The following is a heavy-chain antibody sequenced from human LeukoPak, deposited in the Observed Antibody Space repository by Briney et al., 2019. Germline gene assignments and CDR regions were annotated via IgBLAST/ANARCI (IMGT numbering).Heavy chain of an antibody. CDR2: TYYRPKWYN. D-gene: IGHD3-16*01. CDR1: GDSVSSNSAA. J-gene: IGHJ6*02. Sequence: QTHSLTCAISGDSVSSNSAAWNWIRQSPSRGLEWLGRTYYRPKWYNDYAVSVKSRITINPDTSKNQFSLQMNSVTPEDTAVYYCARDRPKLTPMDVWGQGTKVTVSS. V-gene: IGHV6-1*01. CDR3: ARDRPKLTPMDV.